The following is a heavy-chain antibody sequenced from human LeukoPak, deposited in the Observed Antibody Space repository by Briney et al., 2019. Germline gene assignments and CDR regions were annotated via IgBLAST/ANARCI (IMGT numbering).Heavy chain of an antibody. CDR2: ISSSGSTI. J-gene: IGHJ4*02. CDR3: ARESWVSSGIEGY. V-gene: IGHV3-48*03. CDR1: GFTFSSYE. D-gene: IGHD3-22*01. Sequence: GGSLRLSCAASGFTFSSYEMNWVRQAPGKGLEWVSYISSSGSTIYYADSVKGRFTISRDNAKNSLYLQMNSLRAEDTAVYYCARESWVSSGIEGYWGQGTLVTVSS.